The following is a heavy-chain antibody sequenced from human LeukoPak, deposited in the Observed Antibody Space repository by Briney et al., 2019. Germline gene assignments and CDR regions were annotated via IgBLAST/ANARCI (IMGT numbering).Heavy chain of an antibody. CDR3: ARDLAPLGDSSGYSDAFDI. CDR1: GGTFSSYA. D-gene: IGHD3-22*01. CDR2: IIPIFGTA. Sequence: SVKVSCKASGGTFSSYAISWVRQAPGQGLEWMGGIIPIFGTANYAQKFQGRVTITADESTSTAYMELSSLRSEDTAVYYCARDLAPLGDSSGYSDAFDIWGQGTMVTVSS. V-gene: IGHV1-69*13. J-gene: IGHJ3*02.